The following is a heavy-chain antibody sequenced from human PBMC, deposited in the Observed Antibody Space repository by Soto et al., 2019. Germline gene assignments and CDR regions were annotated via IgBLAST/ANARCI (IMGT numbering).Heavy chain of an antibody. CDR2: IIPLFGTA. V-gene: IGHV1-69*06. J-gene: IGHJ4*02. Sequence: QVQLVQSGAEVKKPGSSVKVSCKTSGGSVSSYAINWVRQAPGQGLEWMGGIIPLFGTAKYAQKFQGRVTITADKSTSTSYMEVRSLRSEDTAVYYCAAPARELLDYWGQGSLVIVSS. D-gene: IGHD1-26*01. CDR1: GGSVSSYA. CDR3: AAPARELLDY.